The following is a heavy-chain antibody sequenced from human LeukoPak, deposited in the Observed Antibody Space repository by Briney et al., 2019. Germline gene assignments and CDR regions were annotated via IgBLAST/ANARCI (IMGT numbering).Heavy chain of an antibody. D-gene: IGHD4-11*01. V-gene: IGHV3-33*06. CDR2: IWSDGTNQ. CDR3: AKDAQRGFDYSNSLEY. Sequence: GGSLTLSCVASQFRFPFSHYGMHWVRQAPGGGLGWVAVIWSDGTNQYYADSVKGRFTISRDNSKNTVYLQMNSLRAEDTAVYFCAKDAQRGFDYSNSLEYWGQGTLVTVSS. J-gene: IGHJ4*02. CDR1: QFRFPFSHYG.